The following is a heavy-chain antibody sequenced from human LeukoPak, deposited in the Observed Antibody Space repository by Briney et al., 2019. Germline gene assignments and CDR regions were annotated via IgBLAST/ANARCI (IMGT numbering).Heavy chain of an antibody. D-gene: IGHD2-2*01. J-gene: IGHJ4*02. Sequence: GGSLRLSCAASGFTFSSYGMHGVRQAPGKGLEWGAVIWYNGSNKYYADSVKGRFTISRDNSKNTLYLQMDSLRAEDTAEYYCARVLYCSSTSCRARGFDYWGQGTLVTVSS. V-gene: IGHV3-33*01. CDR3: ARVLYCSSTSCRARGFDY. CDR2: IWYNGSNK. CDR1: GFTFSSYG.